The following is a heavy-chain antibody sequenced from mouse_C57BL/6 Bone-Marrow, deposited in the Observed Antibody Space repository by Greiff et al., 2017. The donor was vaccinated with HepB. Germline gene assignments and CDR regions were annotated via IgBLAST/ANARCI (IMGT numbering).Heavy chain of an antibody. Sequence: QVQLQQSGAELARPGASVKMSCKASGYTFTSYTMHWVKQGPGQGLEWIGYINPSSGYTKYNQKFKDKATLTADKSSSTAYMQLSSLTSEDSAVYYCARLGDGYYGAMDYWGQGTSVTVSS. CDR1: GYTFTSYT. CDR3: ARLGDGYYGAMDY. V-gene: IGHV1-4*01. CDR2: INPSSGYT. D-gene: IGHD2-3*01. J-gene: IGHJ4*01.